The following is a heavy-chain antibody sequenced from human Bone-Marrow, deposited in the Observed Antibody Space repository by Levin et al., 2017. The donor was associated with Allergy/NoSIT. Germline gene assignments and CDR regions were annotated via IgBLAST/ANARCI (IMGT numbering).Heavy chain of an antibody. CDR1: GYTFTDHF. J-gene: IGHJ4*02. CDR2: INTHTGGT. V-gene: IGHV1-2*02. D-gene: IGHD6-6*01. Sequence: GASVKVSCTASGYTFTDHFLHWVRQAPGQGLEWVGWINTHTGGTDYAQKFQGRVTMTRDTSIGTAYMELNRLRSDDTAFYYCARELSIEVPTGGYWGQGTLVTVSS. CDR3: ARELSIEVPTGGY.